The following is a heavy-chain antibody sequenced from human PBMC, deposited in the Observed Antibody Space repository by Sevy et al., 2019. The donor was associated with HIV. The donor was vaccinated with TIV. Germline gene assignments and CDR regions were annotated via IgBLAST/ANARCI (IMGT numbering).Heavy chain of an antibody. CDR3: AKDQGGYNYAPGY. CDR1: GLTFSTYG. Sequence: GGSLRLSCAASGLTFSTYGMHWVRQAPGKGLEWVAVISYDGNIQYYADSVKGRFTVSRDNSKNTLYQQMNSLRAEDSDVYYCAKDQGGYNYAPGYWGQGTLVTVSS. J-gene: IGHJ4*02. V-gene: IGHV3-30*18. D-gene: IGHD5-18*01. CDR2: ISYDGNIQ.